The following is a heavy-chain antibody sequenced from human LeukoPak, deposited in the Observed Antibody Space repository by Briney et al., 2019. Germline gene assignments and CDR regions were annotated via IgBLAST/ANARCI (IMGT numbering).Heavy chain of an antibody. CDR1: GGTISSYY. J-gene: IGHJ4*02. V-gene: IGHV4-59*08. D-gene: IGHD3-22*01. CDR3: ARGHYDSSGYRFDY. Sequence: PSETLSLTCTVSGGTISSYYWSWIQQPPGKGLEWIGYIYYSGSTNYNPSLKSRVTISVDTSKNQFSLKLSSVTAADTAVYYCARGHYDSSGYRFDYWGQGTLVTVSS. CDR2: IYYSGST.